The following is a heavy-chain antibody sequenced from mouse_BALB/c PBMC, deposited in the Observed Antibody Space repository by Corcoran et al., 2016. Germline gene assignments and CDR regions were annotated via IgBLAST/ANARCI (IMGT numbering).Heavy chain of an antibody. J-gene: IGHJ3*01. Sequence: QVQLQQSGAELMKPGASVKIYCKATGYTFSSYWIEWVKQRPGHGLEWIGEILPGSGSTNYNEKFKGKATFTADTSSNTAYMQLSSLTSEDSAVYYCARHYDYDSFAYWGQGTLVTVSA. CDR2: ILPGSGST. CDR1: GYTFSSYW. CDR3: ARHYDYDSFAY. D-gene: IGHD2-4*01. V-gene: IGHV1-9*01.